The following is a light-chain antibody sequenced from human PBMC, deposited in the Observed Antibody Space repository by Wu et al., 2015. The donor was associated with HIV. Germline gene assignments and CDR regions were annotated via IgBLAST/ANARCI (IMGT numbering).Light chain of an antibody. CDR3: QRYNTHPWT. Sequence: DIQLTQSRSTLSASVGDRVTITCRASQSISTWLAWYQQKPGKAPNLLIYKTSTLESGVPSRFSGSGSGTEFTLTISSLQPDDFATYYCQRYNTHPWTFGLGTKVEV. J-gene: IGKJ1*01. CDR1: QSISTW. CDR2: KTS. V-gene: IGKV1-5*03.